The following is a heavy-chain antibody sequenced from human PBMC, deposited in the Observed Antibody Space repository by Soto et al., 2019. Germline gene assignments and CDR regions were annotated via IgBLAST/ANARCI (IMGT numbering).Heavy chain of an antibody. J-gene: IGHJ6*02. CDR1: GFTFSSYA. D-gene: IGHD2-15*01. V-gene: IGHV3-23*01. CDR2: ISGSGGST. CDR3: AKGGGYCSGGSCYSHNSGMDV. Sequence: GGSLRLSCAASGFTFSSYAMSWVRQAPGKGLEWVSGISGSGGSTYYVDSVKGRFTISRDNSKNTLYLQMNSLRAEDTAVYYCAKGGGYCSGGSCYSHNSGMDVWGQGTTVTVSS.